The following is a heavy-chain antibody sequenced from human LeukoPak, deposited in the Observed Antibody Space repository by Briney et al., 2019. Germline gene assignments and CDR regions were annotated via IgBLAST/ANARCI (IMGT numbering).Heavy chain of an antibody. CDR1: GFTFSSYS. V-gene: IGHV3-21*01. Sequence: GGSLRLSYAASGFTFSSYSMNWVRQAPGKGLEWVSSISSSSSYIYYADSVKGRFTISRDNAKNSLYLQMNILRAEDTAVYYCVRGRGITIRSGGQGTLVTVSS. CDR2: ISSSSSYI. D-gene: IGHD3-9*01. CDR3: VRGRGITIRS. J-gene: IGHJ4*02.